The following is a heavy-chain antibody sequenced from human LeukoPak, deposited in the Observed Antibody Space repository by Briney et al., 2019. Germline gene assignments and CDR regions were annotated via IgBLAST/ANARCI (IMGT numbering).Heavy chain of an antibody. D-gene: IGHD6-13*01. CDR1: GGSISSYY. Sequence: PSETLSLTCSVSGGSISSYYWSWIRQPAGKGLEWIGRIYTSGSTNYNPSLKSRVTMSVDTSKNQFSLKLSSVTAADTAVYYCARDNSSSWYGYYYYYMDVWGKGTTVTVSS. CDR2: IYTSGST. CDR3: ARDNSSSWYGYYYYYMDV. J-gene: IGHJ6*03. V-gene: IGHV4-4*07.